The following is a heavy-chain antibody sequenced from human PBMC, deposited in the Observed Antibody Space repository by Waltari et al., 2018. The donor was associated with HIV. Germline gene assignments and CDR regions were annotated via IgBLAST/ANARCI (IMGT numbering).Heavy chain of an antibody. V-gene: IGHV4-34*01. CDR3: VRGLGSRPFYRSYEP. D-gene: IGHD3-16*01. CDR2: NEHNGET. Sequence: QVHHRQWGAGLFKPSETLSLPCPAYVASVTAISWAWIRQSPDKGLELIGENEHNGETKYNPSFKTRVTISLDMSKNQVSLKLKSATAADTAVYFCVRGLGSRPFYRSYEPWGQGTLVTVSS. CDR1: VASVTAIS. J-gene: IGHJ4*02.